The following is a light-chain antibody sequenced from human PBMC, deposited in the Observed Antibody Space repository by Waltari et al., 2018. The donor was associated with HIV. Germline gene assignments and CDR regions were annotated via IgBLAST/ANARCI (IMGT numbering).Light chain of an antibody. CDR1: SPNIWSNR. Sequence: QSVLTQPPSVSAAPGQKVTISCSGSSPNIWSNRVFLYQQLPGTAPKLLIYDNTKRPSGIPDRFSGSKSGTLATLGITGLQTGDEADYYCGTWDSSLSAVLFGGGTKLTVL. CDR2: DNT. CDR3: GTWDSSLSAVL. V-gene: IGLV1-51*01. J-gene: IGLJ2*01.